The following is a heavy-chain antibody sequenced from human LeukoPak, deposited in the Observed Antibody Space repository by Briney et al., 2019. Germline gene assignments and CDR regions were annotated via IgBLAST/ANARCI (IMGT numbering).Heavy chain of an antibody. V-gene: IGHV4-34*01. CDR3: ARSNYYGSGRPKPFDY. J-gene: IGHJ4*02. CDR2: INHSGST. D-gene: IGHD3-10*01. CDR1: GGSFSGCY. Sequence: SETLSLTCAVYGGSFSGCYWSWIRQPPGKGLEWIGEINHSGSTNYNPSLKSRVTISVDTSKNQFSLKLSSVTAADTAVYYCARSNYYGSGRPKPFDYWGQGTLVTVSS.